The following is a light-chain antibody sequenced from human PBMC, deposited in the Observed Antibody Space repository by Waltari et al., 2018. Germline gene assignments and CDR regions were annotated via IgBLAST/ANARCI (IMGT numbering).Light chain of an antibody. V-gene: IGLV7-46*01. CDR1: PGAVTRGHY. CDR3: LLSYRGARV. CDR2: DTS. Sequence: QAVVTQEPSLTVSPGETVTLTCGCSPGAVTRGHYPYWFQQRPGQAPRALIYDTSKKHSWTPARFSGSLLGGEAALTLSGAQPEDEADYYCLLSYRGARVFGGGTKLTVL. J-gene: IGLJ3*02.